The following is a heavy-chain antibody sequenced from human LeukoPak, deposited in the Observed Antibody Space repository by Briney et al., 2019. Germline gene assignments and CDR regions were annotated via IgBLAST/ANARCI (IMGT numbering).Heavy chain of an antibody. CDR2: IYYSGST. D-gene: IGHD2-2*01. Sequence: PSQTLSLTCTVSGGSISSSSYYWGWIRQPPGKGLEWIGSIYYSGSTYYNPSLKSRVTISVDTSKNQFSLKLSSVTAADTAVYYCARDKGRILMPVYFDYWGQGTLVTVSS. CDR3: ARDKGRILMPVYFDY. J-gene: IGHJ4*02. CDR1: GGSISSSSYY. V-gene: IGHV4-39*07.